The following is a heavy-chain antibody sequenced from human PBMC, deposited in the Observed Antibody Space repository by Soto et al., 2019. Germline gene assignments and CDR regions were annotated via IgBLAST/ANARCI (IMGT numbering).Heavy chain of an antibody. J-gene: IGHJ6*02. V-gene: IGHV3-30*03. CDR1: GFTFSIYG. D-gene: IGHD2-2*01. Sequence: GGSLRLSCAASGFTFSIYGMHWVRQAPGKGLEWVAVISYDGSNKYYADSVKGRFTISRDNSKNTLYLQMNSLRAEDTAVYYCASGGAFRYCISTSCYYYYYYGMDVWGQGTTVTVSS. CDR3: ASGGAFRYCISTSCYYYYYYGMDV. CDR2: ISYDGSNK.